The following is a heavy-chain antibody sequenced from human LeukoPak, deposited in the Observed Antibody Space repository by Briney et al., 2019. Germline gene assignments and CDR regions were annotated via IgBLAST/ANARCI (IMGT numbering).Heavy chain of an antibody. CDR1: GYTFTSYD. CDR3: ARGRYYDFWSGWVKSYYYYYGMDV. V-gene: IGHV1-8*01. CDR2: MNPNSVNT. J-gene: IGHJ6*02. D-gene: IGHD3-3*01. Sequence: GASVKFSCKASGYTFTSYDINWVRQGTGQGLEWLGWMNPNSVNTGYAQKFQGRVTMTRNTSISTAYMELSSLRSEDTAVYYCARGRYYDFWSGWVKSYYYYYGMDVWGQGTTVTVSS.